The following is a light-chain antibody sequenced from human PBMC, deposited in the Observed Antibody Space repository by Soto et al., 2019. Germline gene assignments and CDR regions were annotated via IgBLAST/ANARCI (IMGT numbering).Light chain of an antibody. CDR3: QQYNNWPPIT. J-gene: IGKJ5*01. CDR1: QSVSSN. V-gene: IGKV3D-15*01. Sequence: ERVMTQSPATLSVSPGERATLSCRTSQSVSSNLAWYQQKPGQAPRLLIYDASNRATGIPARFSGSGSGTDFTLTISSLQSEDFAVYYCQQYNNWPPITFGQGTRLEIK. CDR2: DAS.